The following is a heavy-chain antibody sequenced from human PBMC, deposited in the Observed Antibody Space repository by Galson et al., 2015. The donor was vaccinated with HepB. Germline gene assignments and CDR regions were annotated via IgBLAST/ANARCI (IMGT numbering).Heavy chain of an antibody. D-gene: IGHD5-24*01. CDR2: IYTSGST. J-gene: IGHJ6*02. Sequence: ETLSLTCTVSGDSIRNYYWSWIRQPAGKGLEWIGRIYTSGSTNYNPSLKSRVTMSVDTSKNQFSLKLSSVTAADTAVYYCAREGLKSYSLYYYYYYGMDVWGQGTTVTVSS. V-gene: IGHV4-4*07. CDR3: AREGLKSYSLYYYYYYGMDV. CDR1: GDSIRNYY.